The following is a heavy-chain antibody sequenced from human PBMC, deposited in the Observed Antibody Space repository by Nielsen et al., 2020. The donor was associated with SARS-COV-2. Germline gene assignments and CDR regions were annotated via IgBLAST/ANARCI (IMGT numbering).Heavy chain of an antibody. Sequence: GESLKISCAASGFTFSDYEMNWVRQAPGKGLEWVSYISGSGITKYYADSVKGRFTISRDNAKNSLYLQMNSLRAEDTAVYYCARGYKADDYWGQGTLVTVSS. CDR2: ISGSGITK. V-gene: IGHV3-48*03. D-gene: IGHD5-18*01. CDR1: GFTFSDYE. CDR3: ARGYKADDY. J-gene: IGHJ4*02.